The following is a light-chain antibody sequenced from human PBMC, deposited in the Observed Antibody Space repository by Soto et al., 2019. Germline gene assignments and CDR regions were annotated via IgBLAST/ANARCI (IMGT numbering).Light chain of an antibody. CDR3: QQYYSTQWT. Sequence: DIVMTQSPDSLAVSPGERATINCKSSQSVLYSSNNKNYLAWYQQKPGQPPKLLIYWASTRESGVPDRFSGSGSGTDFTLTISSLQAEDVAVYYCQQYYSTQWTFGQGTRWISN. CDR1: QSVLYSSNNKNY. J-gene: IGKJ1*01. CDR2: WAS. V-gene: IGKV4-1*01.